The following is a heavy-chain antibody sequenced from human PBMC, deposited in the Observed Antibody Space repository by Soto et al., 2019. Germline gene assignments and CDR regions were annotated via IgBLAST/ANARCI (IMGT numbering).Heavy chain of an antibody. Sequence: KSSETLSLTCAVYGGSFSGYYWSWIRQPPGKGLGWIGEINHSGSTNYNPSLKSRVTISVDTSKNQFSLKLSSVTAADTAVYYCARVGATEEYYGMDVWGQGTTVTVSS. D-gene: IGHD1-26*01. V-gene: IGHV4-34*01. J-gene: IGHJ6*02. CDR1: GGSFSGYY. CDR2: INHSGST. CDR3: ARVGATEEYYGMDV.